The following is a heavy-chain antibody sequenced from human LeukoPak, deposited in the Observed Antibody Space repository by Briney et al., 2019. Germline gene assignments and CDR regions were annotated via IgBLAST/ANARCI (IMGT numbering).Heavy chain of an antibody. CDR3: EKIGYCSSASCLGDTFDI. CDR2: RRYDVSNK. CDR1: GFIFSNYG. V-gene: IGHV3-30*02. J-gene: IGHJ3*02. D-gene: IGHD2-2*01. Sequence: GGSLRLSCAASGFIFSNYGMHWVGQAPGQGREWVAFRRYDVSNKYYIDCVKGRFITSRDNSTNTLYLQINSLRPDDTAVYDCEKIGYCSSASCLGDTFDIWGRGTMVTVSS.